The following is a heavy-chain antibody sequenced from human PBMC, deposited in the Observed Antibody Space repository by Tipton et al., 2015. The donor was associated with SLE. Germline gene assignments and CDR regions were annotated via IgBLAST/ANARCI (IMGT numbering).Heavy chain of an antibody. CDR1: GGSISSSSYY. J-gene: IGHJ3*02. CDR3: ASLSSARRAFDI. D-gene: IGHD3-22*01. CDR2: IYYSGST. Sequence: LRLSCTVSGGSISSSSYYWGWIRQPPGKVLEWIGSIYYSGSTYYNPPLKSRVTISVDTSKNQFSLKLSSVTAGDTAVYYCASLSSARRAFDIWGQGTMVTVSS. V-gene: IGHV4-39*07.